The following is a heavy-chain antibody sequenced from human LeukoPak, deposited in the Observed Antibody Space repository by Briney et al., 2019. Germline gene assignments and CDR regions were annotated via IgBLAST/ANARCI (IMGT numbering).Heavy chain of an antibody. V-gene: IGHV3-30*18. D-gene: IGHD3-3*01. CDR1: GFTFRSYG. J-gene: IGHJ4*02. Sequence: GGSLRLSCVASGFTFRSYGMHWVRQAPGKGLEWVAVISYDGSNKYYADSVKGRFTISRDNSKNTLYLQMNSLRAEDTAVYYCAKWSDYGDYWGQGTLVTVSS. CDR3: AKWSDYGDY. CDR2: ISYDGSNK.